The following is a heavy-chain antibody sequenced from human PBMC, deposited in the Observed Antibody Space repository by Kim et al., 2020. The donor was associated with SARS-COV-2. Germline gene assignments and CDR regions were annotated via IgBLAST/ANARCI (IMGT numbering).Heavy chain of an antibody. CDR3: SRDLSGAWTFDY. Sequence: ASVKVPCKASGYTFTSNHMHWVRQAPGQGLEWMGMITPSGDITTYSQRFQGRLTMTTDTSTSTVYMELSSLRSEDTAVYFCSRDLSGAWTFDYWGQGTLVTVSS. CDR1: GYTFTSNH. V-gene: IGHV1-46*01. J-gene: IGHJ4*02. D-gene: IGHD2-21*02. CDR2: ITPSGDIT.